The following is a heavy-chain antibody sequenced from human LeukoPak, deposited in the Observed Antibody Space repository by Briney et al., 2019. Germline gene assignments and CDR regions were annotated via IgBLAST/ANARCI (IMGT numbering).Heavy chain of an antibody. CDR3: TRGSWFDP. Sequence: SQTLSLTCAISGDSVSSNSSSWNWIRQSPSRGLEWLGRTYYRSKWYNNYALSVKSRITINPDTSKNQFSLQLNSVTPEDTAVYYCTRGSWFDPWGQGTLVTVSS. J-gene: IGHJ5*02. V-gene: IGHV6-1*01. CDR2: TYYRSKWYN. D-gene: IGHD3-10*01. CDR1: GDSVSSNSSS.